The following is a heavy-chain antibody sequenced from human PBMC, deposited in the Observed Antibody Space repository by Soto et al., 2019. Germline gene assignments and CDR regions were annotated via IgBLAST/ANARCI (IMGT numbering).Heavy chain of an antibody. CDR2: ISAYNGNT. V-gene: IGHV1-18*01. J-gene: IGHJ6*02. CDR1: GYTFTSYG. Sequence: ASVKVSCKASGYTFTSYGISWVRQAPGQGLEWMGWISAYNGNTNYAQKLQGRVTMTTDTSTSTAYMELRSLRSDDTAVYYCARRGSSLLLGGYYYYYYGMDVWGQGPTVTVSS. D-gene: IGHD3-16*01. CDR3: ARRGSSLLLGGYYYYYYGMDV.